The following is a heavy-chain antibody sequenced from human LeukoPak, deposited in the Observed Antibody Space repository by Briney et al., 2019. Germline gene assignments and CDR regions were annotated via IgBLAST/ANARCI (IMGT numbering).Heavy chain of an antibody. Sequence: SQTLSLTCAVSGGSISSGGYSWSWIRQPPGKGLEWIGYIYQSGSTYYNPSLKSRVTISVDTSENQFSLKLSSVTAADTAVYYCARYVVYGSGKYYFDYWGQGTLVTVSS. D-gene: IGHD3-10*01. CDR3: ARYVVYGSGKYYFDY. V-gene: IGHV4-30-2*01. J-gene: IGHJ4*02. CDR1: GGSISSGGYS. CDR2: IYQSGST.